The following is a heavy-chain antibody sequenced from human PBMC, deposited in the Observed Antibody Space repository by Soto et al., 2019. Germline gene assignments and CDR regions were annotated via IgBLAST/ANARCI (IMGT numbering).Heavy chain of an antibody. V-gene: IGHV1-69*13. CDR2: IIPIFGTA. J-gene: IGHJ6*02. D-gene: IGHD6-13*01. Sequence: SVKVSCKASGGTFSSYAINWVRQAPGQGLEWMGGIIPIFGTANYAQKFQGRVTITADESTSTAYMELSSLRSEDTAVYYCGRGSEVSSRETWGLDVWGQGTTVTVSS. CDR3: GRGSEVSSRETWGLDV. CDR1: GGTFSSYA.